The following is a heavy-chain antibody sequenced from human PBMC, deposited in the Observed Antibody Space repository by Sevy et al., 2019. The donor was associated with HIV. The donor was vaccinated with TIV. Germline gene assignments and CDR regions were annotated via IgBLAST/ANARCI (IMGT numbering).Heavy chain of an antibody. CDR2: INWDGSST. V-gene: IGHV3-20*04. CDR3: AREKSCGGACYHFDH. J-gene: IGHJ4*02. CDR1: GFTFDDYG. Sequence: GGSLRLSCAASGFTFDDYGMSWVRQAPGKGLEWVSGINWDGSSTGYADSVKGRFTISRDNVKNSLHLQMTSLRAEDTDFYYCAREKSCGGACYHFDHWGQGTLVTVSS. D-gene: IGHD2-21*02.